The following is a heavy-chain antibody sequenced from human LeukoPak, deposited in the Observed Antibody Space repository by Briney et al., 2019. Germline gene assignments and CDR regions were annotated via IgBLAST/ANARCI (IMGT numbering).Heavy chain of an antibody. CDR1: GGSISSHY. J-gene: IGHJ6*03. CDR3: ARDIQGYYDFWSGSADYYHMDV. CDR2: IYYSGST. D-gene: IGHD3-3*01. Sequence: KPSETLSLTCTVSGGSISSHYWSWIRQPPGKGLEWIGYIYYSGSTNYNPSLKSRVTISVDTSKNQFSLKLSSVTAADTAVYYCARDIQGYYDFWSGSADYYHMDVWGKGTTVTVSS. V-gene: IGHV4-59*11.